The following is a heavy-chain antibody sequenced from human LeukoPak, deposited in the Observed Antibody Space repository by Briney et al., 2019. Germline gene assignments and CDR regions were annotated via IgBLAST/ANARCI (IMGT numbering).Heavy chain of an antibody. CDR3: ARALPSWAGTNYFDY. CDR1: GYTLTELS. D-gene: IGHD1-14*01. CDR2: FDPEDGET. J-gene: IGHJ4*02. Sequence: ASVKVSCKVSGYTLTELSMHWVRQAPGKGLEWMGGFDPEDGETIYAQKFQGRVTMTRDTSISTAYMELSRLRSDDTAVYYCARALPSWAGTNYFDYWGQGTLVTVSS. V-gene: IGHV1-24*01.